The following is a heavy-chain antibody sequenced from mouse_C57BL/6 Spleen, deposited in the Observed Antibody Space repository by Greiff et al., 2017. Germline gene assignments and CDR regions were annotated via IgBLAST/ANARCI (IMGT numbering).Heavy chain of an antibody. D-gene: IGHD2-3*01. CDR1: GYTFTSYW. Sequence: QVQLKQPGTELVKPGASVKLSCKASGYTFTSYWMHWVKQRPGQGLEWIGNINPSNGGTNYNEKFKSKATLTVDKSSSTAYMQLSSLTSEDSAVYYCARWGFYDGYAWFAYWGQGTLVTVSA. J-gene: IGHJ3*01. CDR3: ARWGFYDGYAWFAY. CDR2: INPSNGGT. V-gene: IGHV1-53*01.